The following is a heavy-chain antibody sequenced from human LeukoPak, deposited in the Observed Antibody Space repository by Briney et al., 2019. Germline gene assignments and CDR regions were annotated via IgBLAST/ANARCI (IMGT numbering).Heavy chain of an antibody. CDR1: GSSISSRSYY. Sequence: SETLSLTCDVSGSSISSRSYYWGWIRQPPGKGLEWIGTIYYSGSTDYNPSLSRRVTISVDTSNNQFSLKLSSVTAADTAVYYCALGYTSGWYYFDIWGRGTLVTVSS. CDR3: ALGYTSGWYYFDI. V-gene: IGHV4-39*01. J-gene: IGHJ2*01. D-gene: IGHD6-19*01. CDR2: IYYSGST.